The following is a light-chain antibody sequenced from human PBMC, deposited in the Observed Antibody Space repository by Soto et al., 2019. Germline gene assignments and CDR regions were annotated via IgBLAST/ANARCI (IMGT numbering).Light chain of an antibody. CDR1: QSVSNNY. CDR2: GAS. V-gene: IGKV3-20*01. CDR3: QQYGSSGT. J-gene: IGKJ1*01. Sequence: EIVLTQSPGTLSLSPGERATLSCRASQSVSNNYLAWYQQKPGQAPRLLIYGASNRATGIPDRLSGSGSGTDFTLTISSLEPEDVAVYYCQQYGSSGTFGQGTKVEIK.